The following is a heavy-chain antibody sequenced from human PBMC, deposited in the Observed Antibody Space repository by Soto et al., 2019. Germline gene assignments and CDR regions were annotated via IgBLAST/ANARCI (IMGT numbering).Heavy chain of an antibody. CDR1: GLPFSGYA. CDR3: GRGIVSSGDYYFDS. D-gene: IGHD2-21*01. Sequence: PAAFLRLSCASSGLPFSGYAMHWVRQAPGKGVELVAAISHDARGTVYADSVKGRFTISRDYSKKMVFLQMDSLGPADAAVYYCGRGIVSSGDYYFDSWGMGSLVTVSS. V-gene: IGHV3-30*01. J-gene: IGHJ4*02. CDR2: ISHDARGT.